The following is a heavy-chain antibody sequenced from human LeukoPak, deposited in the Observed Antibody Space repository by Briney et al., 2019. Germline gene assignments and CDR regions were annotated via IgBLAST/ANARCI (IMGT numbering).Heavy chain of an antibody. CDR3: ARDKREIQLWSGSKY. J-gene: IGHJ4*02. D-gene: IGHD5-18*01. V-gene: IGHV3-30*02. CDR1: GFTFRSYG. CDR2: IRNDGSNK. Sequence: PGGSLRLSCAASGFTFRSYGMHWVRQAPGKGLEWVTFIRNDGSNKYYADSVKGRFTISRDNSKNTLYLQMNSLRAEDTAVYYCARDKREIQLWSGSKYWGQGTLVTVSS.